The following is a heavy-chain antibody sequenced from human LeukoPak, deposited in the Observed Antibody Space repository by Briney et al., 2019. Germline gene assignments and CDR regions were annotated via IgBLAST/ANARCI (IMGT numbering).Heavy chain of an antibody. V-gene: IGHV3-48*01. CDR3: ARDRYDFSY. D-gene: IGHD3-3*01. J-gene: IGHJ4*02. Sequence: PGGSLRLSCAASGFTFSSYSMNWVRQAPGKGLEWVSYISSSSSTIYYADSVKGRFTISRDNAKNSLYLQMNSLRAEDTAVYYCARDRYDFSYWGQGTLVTVSS. CDR2: ISSSSSTI. CDR1: GFTFSSYS.